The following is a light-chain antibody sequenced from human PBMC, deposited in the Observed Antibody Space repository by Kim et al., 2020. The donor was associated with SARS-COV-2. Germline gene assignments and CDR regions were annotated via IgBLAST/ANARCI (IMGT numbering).Light chain of an antibody. Sequence: GQSITISCSGTSGDIGNSNSCSWYQQHSGEAPRLIIYDVRDRPSGVSARFSGSKSANIASLIISGLRSEDEADYYCCSTSNTLDYVFGSGTKVTVL. CDR3: CSTSNTLDYV. J-gene: IGLJ1*01. CDR1: SGDIGNSNS. V-gene: IGLV2-14*03. CDR2: DVR.